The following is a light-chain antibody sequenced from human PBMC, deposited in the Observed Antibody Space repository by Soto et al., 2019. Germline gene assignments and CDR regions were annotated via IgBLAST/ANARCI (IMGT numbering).Light chain of an antibody. CDR3: QQYGSSPRT. CDR1: QSVSSSY. V-gene: IGKV3-20*01. Sequence: EIVLTHSPGTLSLSPGERSTLSCRASQSVSSSYLAWYQQKPGQPPRLLIYDASSRATGIPDRFSGSGSGTDFTLTITTLEPEDFAVYYCQQYGSSPRTFGLGTKVDI. CDR2: DAS. J-gene: IGKJ1*01.